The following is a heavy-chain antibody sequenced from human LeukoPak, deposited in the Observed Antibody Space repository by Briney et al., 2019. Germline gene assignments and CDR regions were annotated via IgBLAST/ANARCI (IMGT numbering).Heavy chain of an antibody. CDR1: GFTFDDYG. Sequence: GGSLRLSCAASGFTFDDYGMSWVRQAPGKGLEWVSGINWNGGSTGYADSVKGRFTISRDNAKDSLYLQMNSLRAEDTALYYCARDQGSYLSRYFDYWGQGTLVTVSS. J-gene: IGHJ4*02. D-gene: IGHD1-26*01. CDR2: INWNGGST. V-gene: IGHV3-20*04. CDR3: ARDQGSYLSRYFDY.